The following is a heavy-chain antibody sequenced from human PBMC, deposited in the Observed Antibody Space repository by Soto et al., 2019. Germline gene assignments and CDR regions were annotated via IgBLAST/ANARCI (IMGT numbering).Heavy chain of an antibody. CDR3: VQSRCGGDCLEIYSSHAYNGLDV. J-gene: IGHJ6*02. D-gene: IGHD2-21*02. Sequence: QVTLKESGPTLVKPTQTLTLTCTVSGLSLRTTGVGVGWVRQPPGKALKWLALLYWDDDKRYSPSLRSRLTIAKDISEKQVVLTMTNMDTVDTATYYCVQSRCGGDCLEIYSSHAYNGLDVWGQGTTVTVPS. CDR1: GLSLRTTGVG. CDR2: LYWDDDK. V-gene: IGHV2-5*02.